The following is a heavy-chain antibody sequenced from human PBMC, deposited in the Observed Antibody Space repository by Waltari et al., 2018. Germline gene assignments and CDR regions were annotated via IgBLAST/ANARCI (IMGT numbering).Heavy chain of an antibody. CDR2: INGDGSRT. J-gene: IGHJ4*02. V-gene: IGHV3-74*01. Sequence: EVQLVESGGGLVQPGGSLRLSCAASGFTFSSYWMHWVRQAPGKGLVRVSRINGDGSRTYYADSVKGRFTISRDNAKNTLYLQMNSLSAEDTAIYYCARGHLTGYCNDYWGQGTLVTVSS. CDR3: ARGHLTGYCNDY. CDR1: GFTFSSYW. D-gene: IGHD3-9*01.